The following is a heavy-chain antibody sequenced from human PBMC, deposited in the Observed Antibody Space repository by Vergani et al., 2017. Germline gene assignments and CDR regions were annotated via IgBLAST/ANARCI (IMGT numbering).Heavy chain of an antibody. Sequence: QVQLVQSGAEVKKPGSSVKVSCKASGGTFSSYTISWVRQAPGQGLEWMGRIIPILGIANYAQKFQGRVTITADKSTGTAYMELSSLGSEDTAVYYCARGWESYYGSGSLSDDAFDIWGQGTMVTVSS. CDR2: IIPILGIA. CDR1: GGTFSSYT. J-gene: IGHJ3*02. V-gene: IGHV1-69*02. D-gene: IGHD3-10*01. CDR3: ARGWESYYGSGSLSDDAFDI.